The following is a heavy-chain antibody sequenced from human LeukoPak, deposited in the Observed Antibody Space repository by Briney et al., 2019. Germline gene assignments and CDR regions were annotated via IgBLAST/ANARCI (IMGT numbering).Heavy chain of an antibody. CDR1: GVSISSYY. D-gene: IGHD3-16*01. J-gene: IGHJ5*02. CDR2: MYIGGTR. CDR3: ARDLPRENSYAYGFWFDP. V-gene: IGHV4-4*07. Sequence: PETLSLTCSVSGVSISSYYWTWIRQPAGKGLEWIGRMYIGGTRNYNPSLKSRVTMSIDTSKNQFSLKLSSVTAADTAVYYCARDLPRENSYAYGFWFDPWGQGTLVTVSS.